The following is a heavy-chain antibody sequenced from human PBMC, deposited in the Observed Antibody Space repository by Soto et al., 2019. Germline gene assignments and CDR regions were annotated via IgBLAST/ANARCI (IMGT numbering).Heavy chain of an antibody. Sequence: HVPLHQWRAGRLKPSETMSLTCAVYGGSFSGYYWSLIRQTPGKGLEWIGESNHSGSTNYNPSLKSPVTLSVYTCNNQFSRMLSSVTAADTAVYYCARGRRFCSGGSCYNWFDPCGQRTLVTVSS. D-gene: IGHD2-15*01. CDR2: SNHSGST. J-gene: IGHJ5*02. CDR3: ARGRRFCSGGSCYNWFDP. CDR1: GGSFSGYY. V-gene: IGHV4-34*01.